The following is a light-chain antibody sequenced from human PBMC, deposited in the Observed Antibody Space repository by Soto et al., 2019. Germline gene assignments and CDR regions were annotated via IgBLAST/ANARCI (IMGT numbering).Light chain of an antibody. V-gene: IGLV1-47*01. CDR3: AAWDDSLRGWV. CDR2: RNN. CDR1: SSNIGSNY. Sequence: QSVLTQPPSASGTPGQRVTISCSGSSSNIGSNYVYWYQQLPGTAPKLPIYRNNQRPSGVPDRFSGSKSGTSASLAISGLRSEDEADYYCAAWDDSLRGWVFGGGTKLTVL. J-gene: IGLJ3*02.